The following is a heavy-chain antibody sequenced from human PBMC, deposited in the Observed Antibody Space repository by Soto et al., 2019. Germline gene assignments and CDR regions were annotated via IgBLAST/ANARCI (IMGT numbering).Heavy chain of an antibody. Sequence: QEQLVQSAAEVKKPGASVKVSCMTSGYTFNDYELNWVRQATGQGLEWIGWMNPNSGETGYAQRFQGGVTMTTSSSLSTAYLELSSLTSDDSAVYYCARIAMPARPRWYNWFDPWGQGTLVTVSS. V-gene: IGHV1-8*02. CDR1: GYTFNDYE. J-gene: IGHJ5*02. CDR3: ARIAMPARPRWYNWFDP. CDR2: MNPNSGET. D-gene: IGHD2-2*01.